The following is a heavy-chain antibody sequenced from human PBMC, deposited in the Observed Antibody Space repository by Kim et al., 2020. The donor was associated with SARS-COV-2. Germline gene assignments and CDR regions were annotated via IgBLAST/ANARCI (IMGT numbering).Heavy chain of an antibody. V-gene: IGHV4-39*01. CDR3: ASTLGKRHAFDI. CDR2: IYYSGST. Sequence: SETLSLTCTVSGGSISSSSYYWGWIRQPPGKGLEWIGSIYYSGSTYYNPSLKSRVTISVDTSKNQFSLKLSSVTAADTAVYYCASTLGKRHAFDIWGQGTMVTVSS. CDR1: GGSISSSSYY. J-gene: IGHJ3*02.